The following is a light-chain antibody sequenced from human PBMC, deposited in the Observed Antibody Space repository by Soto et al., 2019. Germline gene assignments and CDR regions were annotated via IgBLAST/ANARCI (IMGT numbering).Light chain of an antibody. CDR3: QQRSNWPPRYT. Sequence: EIVLTQSPATLSLSPGERATLSCRASQSVSSYLAWYQHKPGQAPRLLIYDASNRATGIPARFSGSGSGTDFPLTISSLEPEDFAVYYCQQRSNWPPRYTFGQGTKLEIK. CDR1: QSVSSY. CDR2: DAS. J-gene: IGKJ2*01. V-gene: IGKV3-11*01.